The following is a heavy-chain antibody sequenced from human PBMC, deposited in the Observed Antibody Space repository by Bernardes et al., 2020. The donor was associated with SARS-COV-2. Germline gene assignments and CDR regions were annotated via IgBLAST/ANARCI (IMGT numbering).Heavy chain of an antibody. D-gene: IGHD6-19*01. J-gene: IGHJ4*02. CDR2: IITYDGKT. V-gene: IGHV1-18*01. CDR1: RYTFSRYG. CDR3: ARGIWGVDGVTLRDFDF. Sequence: VKVSCKTSRYTFSRYGITWVRQAPGQGLEWIGWIITYDGKTNYAQKLRGRVTMTTDKSTSTAYMELRSLRSDDTAVYYCARGIWGVDGVTLRDFDFWGQGTLVTVSS.